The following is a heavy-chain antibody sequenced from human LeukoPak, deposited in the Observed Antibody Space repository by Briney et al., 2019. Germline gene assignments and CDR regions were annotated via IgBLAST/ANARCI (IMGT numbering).Heavy chain of an antibody. V-gene: IGHV1-24*01. CDR3: AMGYCSSTSCSYAFDI. Sequence: ASVKVSCKVSGYTLTELSMHWVRQAPGKGLEWMGGFDPEDGETIYAQKFQGRVTMTEDTSTDTAYMELSSLRSEDTAVYYCAMGYCSSTSCSYAFDIWGQGTMVTVSS. J-gene: IGHJ3*02. CDR1: GYTLTELS. CDR2: FDPEDGET. D-gene: IGHD2-2*01.